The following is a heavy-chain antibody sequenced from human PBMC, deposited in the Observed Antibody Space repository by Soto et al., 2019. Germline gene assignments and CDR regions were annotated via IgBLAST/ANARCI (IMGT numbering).Heavy chain of an antibody. D-gene: IGHD4-17*01. CDR1: GGSIISCGYS. J-gene: IGHJ4*02. CDR3: ARGMTTVTTFDY. V-gene: IGHV4-30-2*01. Sequence: PSETLSLTCAVSGGSIISCGYSCNWIRQPPGKGLEWIGYIYHSGSTYYNPSLKSRVTISVDRSKNQFSLKLSSVTAADTAVYYCARGMTTVTTFDYWGQGTLVTVSS. CDR2: IYHSGST.